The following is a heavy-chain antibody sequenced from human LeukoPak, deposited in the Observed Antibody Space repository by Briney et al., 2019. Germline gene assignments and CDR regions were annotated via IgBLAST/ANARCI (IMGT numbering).Heavy chain of an antibody. Sequence: GGSLRLSCAASGFTFSDYYMSWIRQAPGEGLEWISYISTSGNTIYYADSVKGRFTISRDNAKKSLYLQMNSLRAEDTAVYYCARDDCSNGVCYDYWGQGTLVTVSS. CDR2: ISTSGNTI. CDR1: GFTFSDYY. J-gene: IGHJ4*02. D-gene: IGHD2-8*01. V-gene: IGHV3-11*04. CDR3: ARDDCSNGVCYDY.